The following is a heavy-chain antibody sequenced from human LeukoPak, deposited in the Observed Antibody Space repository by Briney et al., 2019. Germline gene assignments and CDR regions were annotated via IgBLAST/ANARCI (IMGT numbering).Heavy chain of an antibody. CDR3: AAKNWYFDL. CDR2: IYYSGST. CDR1: GGSISSYY. Sequence: SETLSLTCTVSGGSISSYYWSWIRQPPGKGLEWIGYIYYSGSTNYNPSPKSRVTISVDTSKNQFSLKLSSVTAADTAVYYCAAKNWYFDLWGRGTLVTVSS. J-gene: IGHJ2*01. V-gene: IGHV4-59*01.